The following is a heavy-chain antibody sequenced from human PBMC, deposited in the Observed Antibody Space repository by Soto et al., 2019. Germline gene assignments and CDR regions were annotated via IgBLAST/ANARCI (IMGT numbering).Heavy chain of an antibody. J-gene: IGHJ5*02. D-gene: IGHD2-2*01. CDR3: ARDPSVGCSSTSCYWEGWFDP. CDR2: ISAYNGNT. Sequence: ASVKVSCKASGYTFTSYGISWVRQAPGRGLEWMGWISAYNGNTNYAQKLQGRVTMTTDTSTSTAYMELRSLRSDDTAVYYCARDPSVGCSSTSCYWEGWFDPWGQGTLVTVSS. V-gene: IGHV1-18*01. CDR1: GYTFTSYG.